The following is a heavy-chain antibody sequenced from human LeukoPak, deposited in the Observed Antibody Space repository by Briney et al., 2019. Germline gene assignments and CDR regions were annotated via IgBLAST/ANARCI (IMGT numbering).Heavy chain of an antibody. CDR3: AVVITMVRDLYYFDY. CDR2: IIPIFGTA. Sequence: ASVKVSCKASGGTFSSYAISWVRQAPEQGLEWMGGIIPIFGTANYAQKFQGRVTITTDESTSTAYMELSSLRSEDTAVCYCAVVITMVRDLYYFDYWGQGTLVTVSS. D-gene: IGHD3-10*01. CDR1: GGTFSSYA. V-gene: IGHV1-69*05. J-gene: IGHJ4*02.